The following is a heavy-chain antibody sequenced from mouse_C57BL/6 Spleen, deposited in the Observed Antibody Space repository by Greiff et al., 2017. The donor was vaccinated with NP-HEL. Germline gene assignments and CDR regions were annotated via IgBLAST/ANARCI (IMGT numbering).Heavy chain of an antibody. Sequence: EVKLVESGGDLVKPGGSLKLSCAASGFTFSSYGMSWVRQTPDKRLEWVATISSGGSYTYYPDSVKGRFTISRDNAKNTLYLQMSSLKSEDTAMYYCARHDTTRDFDDWGQGTTLTVAS. V-gene: IGHV5-6*01. D-gene: IGHD1-1*01. CDR2: ISSGGSYT. CDR3: ARHDTTRDFDD. CDR1: GFTFSSYG. J-gene: IGHJ2*01.